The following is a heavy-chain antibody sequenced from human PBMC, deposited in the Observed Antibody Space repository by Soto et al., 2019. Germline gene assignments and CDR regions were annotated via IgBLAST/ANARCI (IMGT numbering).Heavy chain of an antibody. J-gene: IGHJ6*02. V-gene: IGHV3-33*01. Sequence: QVQLVESGGGVVQPGRSLRLSCAASGFTFSSYGMHWVRQAPGKGLEWVAVIWYDGSNKYYADSVKGRFTISRDNSKNTLYLQMNSLRAEDTAVYYCASYGSWSNYYYYGMDVWGQGTTVTVSS. D-gene: IGHD6-13*01. CDR3: ASYGSWSNYYYYGMDV. CDR1: GFTFSSYG. CDR2: IWYDGSNK.